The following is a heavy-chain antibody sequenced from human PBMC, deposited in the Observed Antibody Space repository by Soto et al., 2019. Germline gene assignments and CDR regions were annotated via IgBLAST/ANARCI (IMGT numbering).Heavy chain of an antibody. Sequence: PSETLSLTCTVSGGSISSSSYYWGWIRQPPGKGLEWIGSIYYSGSTYYNPSLKSRVTISVDTSKNQFSLKLSSVTAADTAVYYCASTHYTQWLDTFDPWGQGTLVTVS. CDR3: ASTHYTQWLDTFDP. J-gene: IGHJ5*02. D-gene: IGHD2-8*01. CDR1: GGSISSSSYY. V-gene: IGHV4-39*01. CDR2: IYYSGST.